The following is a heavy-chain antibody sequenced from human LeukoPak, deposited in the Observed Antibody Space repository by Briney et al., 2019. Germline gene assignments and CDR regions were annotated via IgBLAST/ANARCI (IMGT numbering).Heavy chain of an antibody. CDR3: ARDMVTTVVTPGDY. CDR2: IYYSGST. D-gene: IGHD4-23*01. CDR1: GGSISSSSYY. J-gene: IGHJ4*02. Sequence: SETLSLTCTVSGGSISSSSYYWGWIRQPPGKGLEWIGSIYYSGSTYYNPSLKSRVTISVDTSKNQFSLKLSSVTAADTAVYYCARDMVTTVVTPGDYWGQGTLVTVSS. V-gene: IGHV4-39*07.